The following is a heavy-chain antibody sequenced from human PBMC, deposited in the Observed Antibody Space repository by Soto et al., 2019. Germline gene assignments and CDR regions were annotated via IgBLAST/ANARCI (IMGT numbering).Heavy chain of an antibody. CDR3: ARVGVGHYEFDY. V-gene: IGHV3-74*01. CDR1: GFTFSRYW. D-gene: IGHD3-16*01. Sequence: EVQLVESGGALVQPGGSLRLSCAASGFTFSRYWMHWVRQAPGEGLVWVSRIKTDGSSTSYADSVKGRFTISRDNAKNTMYLQMNSLRAEYTAVYYCARVGVGHYEFDYWGQGTLVTVSS. CDR2: IKTDGSST. J-gene: IGHJ4*02.